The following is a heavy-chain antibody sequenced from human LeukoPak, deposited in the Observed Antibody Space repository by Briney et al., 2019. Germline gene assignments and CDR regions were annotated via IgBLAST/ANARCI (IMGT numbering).Heavy chain of an antibody. V-gene: IGHV3-7*01. Sequence: GGSLRLSCAASGFTFSSYWVSWVRQAPGKGLEWVATIKDDGSDKYYVDSVKGRFTISRDNAKNSLYLQMNSLRVEDTAVYYRANLGRTDWGQGTLVTVSS. CDR3: ANLGRTD. CDR1: GFTFSSYW. J-gene: IGHJ4*02. CDR2: IKDDGSDK.